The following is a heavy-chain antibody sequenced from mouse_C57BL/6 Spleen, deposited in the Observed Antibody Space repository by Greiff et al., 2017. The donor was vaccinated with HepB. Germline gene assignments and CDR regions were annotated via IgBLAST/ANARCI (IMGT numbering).Heavy chain of an antibody. J-gene: IGHJ1*03. CDR1: GYTFTSYW. Sequence: VQLQQSGTELVKPGASVKLSCKASGYTFTSYWMHWVKQRPGQGLEWIGNINPSNGGTNYNEKFKSKATLTVDKSSSTAYMQLSSLTSEDSAVYYCAREVVLLRYFDVWGTGTTVTVSS. D-gene: IGHD1-1*01. CDR3: AREVVLLRYFDV. V-gene: IGHV1-53*01. CDR2: INPSNGGT.